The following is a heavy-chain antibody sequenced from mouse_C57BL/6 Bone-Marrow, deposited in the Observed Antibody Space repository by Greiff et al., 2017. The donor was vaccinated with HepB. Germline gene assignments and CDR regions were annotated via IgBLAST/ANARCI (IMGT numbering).Heavy chain of an antibody. D-gene: IGHD1-1*01. Sequence: VKLVESGPGLVAPSQSLSITCTVSGFSLTSYGVDWVRQSPGKGLEWLGVIWGVGSTNYNSALKSRLSISKDNSKSQVFLKMNSLQTDDTAMYYCARVLLLRSSYAMDYWGQGTSVTVSS. J-gene: IGHJ4*01. V-gene: IGHV2-6*01. CDR2: IWGVGST. CDR1: GFSLTSYG. CDR3: ARVLLLRSSYAMDY.